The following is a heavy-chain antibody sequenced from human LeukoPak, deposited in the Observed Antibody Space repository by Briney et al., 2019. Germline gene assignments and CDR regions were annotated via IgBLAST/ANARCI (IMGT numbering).Heavy chain of an antibody. CDR1: GGSFSGYY. CDR2: INHSGST. D-gene: IGHD1-7*01. V-gene: IGHV4-34*01. CDR3: AREGLRTTSLSWFDP. Sequence: SETLSLTCAVYGGSFSGYYWSWIRQPPGKGLEWIGEINHSGSTNYNPSLKSRVTISVDTSKNQFSLKLSSVTAADTAVYYCAREGLRTTSLSWFDPWGQGTLVTVSS. J-gene: IGHJ5*02.